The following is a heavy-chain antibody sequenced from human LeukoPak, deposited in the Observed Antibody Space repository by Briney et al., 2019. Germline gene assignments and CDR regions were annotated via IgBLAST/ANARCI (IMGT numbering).Heavy chain of an antibody. CDR1: GFTFSSYW. Sequence: PGGSLRLSCAASGFTFSSYWMTWVRQAPGKGLEWVANIKQDASEKYFVDSVKGRFTISRDNAKNSLYLQMNSLRAEDTAVYYCARGKEYYGSGSFHYWGQGTLVTVSS. CDR2: IKQDASEK. J-gene: IGHJ4*02. V-gene: IGHV3-7*01. D-gene: IGHD3-10*01. CDR3: ARGKEYYGSGSFHY.